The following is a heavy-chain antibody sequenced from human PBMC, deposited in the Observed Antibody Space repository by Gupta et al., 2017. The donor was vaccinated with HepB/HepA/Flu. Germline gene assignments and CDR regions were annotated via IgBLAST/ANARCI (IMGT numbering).Heavy chain of an antibody. CDR3: ARHSCSSTSCYHATMIGTGGRGFDY. J-gene: IGHJ4*02. D-gene: IGHD2-2*01. V-gene: IGHV4-39*01. Sequence: QLQLQESGPGLVKPSETLSLTCTVSGGSISSSSYYWGWIRQPPGKGLEWIGSIYYSGSTYYNPYLKSRVTISVDTAKNQFSLKLSSVTAADTAVYYCARHSCSSTSCYHATMIGTGGRGFDYWGQGTLVTVSS. CDR1: GGSISSSSYY. CDR2: IYYSGST.